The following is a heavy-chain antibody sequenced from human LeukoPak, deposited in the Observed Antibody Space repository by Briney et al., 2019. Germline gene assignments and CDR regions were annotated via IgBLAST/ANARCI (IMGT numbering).Heavy chain of an antibody. CDR2: IWYDGSNK. CDR1: GFTFSCYG. Sequence: PGGSLRLSCAASGFTFSCYGMHWVRQAPGKGLEWVAVIWYDGSNKYYADSVKGRFTISRDNSKNTLYLQMNSLRAEDTAVYYCAKGSLVGATTPFDYWGQGTLVTVSS. V-gene: IGHV3-33*06. CDR3: AKGSLVGATTPFDY. J-gene: IGHJ4*02. D-gene: IGHD1-26*01.